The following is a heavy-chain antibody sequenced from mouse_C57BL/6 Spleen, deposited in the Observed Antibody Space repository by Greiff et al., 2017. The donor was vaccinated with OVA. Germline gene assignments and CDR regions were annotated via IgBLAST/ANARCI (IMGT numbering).Heavy chain of an antibody. Sequence: QVQLKQPGAELVMPGASVKLSCKASGYTFTSYWMHWVKQRPGQGLEWIGEIDPSDSYTNYNQKFKGKSTLTVDKSSSTAYMQLSSLTSEGSAVYYCATLYYGKRDFDYWGQGTTLTVSS. CDR3: ATLYYGKRDFDY. CDR1: GYTFTSYW. D-gene: IGHD2-1*01. J-gene: IGHJ2*01. V-gene: IGHV1-69*01. CDR2: IDPSDSYT.